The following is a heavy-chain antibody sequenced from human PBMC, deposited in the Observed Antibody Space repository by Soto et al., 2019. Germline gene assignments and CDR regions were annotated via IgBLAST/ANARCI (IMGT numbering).Heavy chain of an antibody. CDR1: GGTFSSYA. D-gene: IGHD3-22*01. CDR2: IIPIFGTA. Sequence: ASVKVSCKASGGTFSSYAISWVRQAPGQGLEWMGGIIPIFGTANYAQKFQGRVTITADESTSTAYMELSSLRSEDTAVYYCARDRSPYDSSGYYPYYYYGMDVWGQGTTVTVSS. J-gene: IGHJ6*02. V-gene: IGHV1-69*13. CDR3: ARDRSPYDSSGYYPYYYYGMDV.